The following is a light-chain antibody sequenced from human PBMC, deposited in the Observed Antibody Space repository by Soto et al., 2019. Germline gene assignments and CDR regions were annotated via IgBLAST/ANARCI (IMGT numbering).Light chain of an antibody. J-gene: IGLJ2*01. CDR3: QSYDRSLSVV. CDR1: SSNIGAGYD. CDR2: GNS. Sequence: QPVLTQPPSVSGAPGQRVTISCTGTSSNIGAGYDVHWYQQLPGTAPKLLIYGNSNRPSGVPDRFSGSKSGTSASLAITGLQAEDDAEYYGQSYDRSLSVVFGGGTKLTVL. V-gene: IGLV1-40*01.